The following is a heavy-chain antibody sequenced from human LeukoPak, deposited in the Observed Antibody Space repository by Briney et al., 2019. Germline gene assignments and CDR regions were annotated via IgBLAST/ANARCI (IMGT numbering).Heavy chain of an antibody. CDR1: GFTFSSYA. CDR3: ARYSGYGVNSPVGY. J-gene: IGHJ4*02. CDR2: ISGSGGST. Sequence: GGSQRLSCAASGFTFSSYAMSWVRQAPGKGLEWVSAISGSGGSTYYADSLKGRFTISRDNSKNTLYLQMNSLRAEDTAVYYCARYSGYGVNSPVGYWGKGSLVSVSS. D-gene: IGHD4-23*01. V-gene: IGHV3-23*01.